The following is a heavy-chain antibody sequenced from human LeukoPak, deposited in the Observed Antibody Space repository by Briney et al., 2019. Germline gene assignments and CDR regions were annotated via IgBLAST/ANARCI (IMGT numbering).Heavy chain of an antibody. D-gene: IGHD1-26*01. CDR2: FDPEDGET. CDR1: GYTLTELS. V-gene: IGHV1-24*01. CDR3: ATKSAGHQVGAIWFDP. Sequence: ASVKVSCKVSGYTLTELSMHWVRQAPGKGLEWMGGFDPEDGETIYEQKFQGRVTMTEDTSTDTAYMELSSLRSEDTAVYYCATKSAGHQVGAIWFDPWGQGTLVTVSS. J-gene: IGHJ5*02.